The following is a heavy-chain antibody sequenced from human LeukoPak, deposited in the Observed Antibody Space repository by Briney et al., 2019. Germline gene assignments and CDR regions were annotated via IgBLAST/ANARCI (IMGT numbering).Heavy chain of an antibody. J-gene: IGHJ4*02. Sequence: GGSLRLSCAASGFTFSNAWINWVRQAPGKGLEWVSGLSWNSGSIDYADSVKGRFTISRDNAKNSLYLQMNSLRVEDTALYYCAKGPGMATVKRYLDYWGQGTLVTVSS. CDR2: LSWNSGSI. CDR3: AKGPGMATVKRYLDY. V-gene: IGHV3-9*01. CDR1: GFTFSNAW. D-gene: IGHD5-24*01.